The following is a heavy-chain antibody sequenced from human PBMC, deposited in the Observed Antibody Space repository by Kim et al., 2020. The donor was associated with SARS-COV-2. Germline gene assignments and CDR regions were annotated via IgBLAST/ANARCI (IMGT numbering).Heavy chain of an antibody. CDR1: GYTFTTYA. Sequence: ASVKVSCNASGYTFTTYAMHWVRQAPGQRLEWMGWINAGNGNTKYSQKFQGRVTITRDTSASTAYMELSSLRSEDTAVYYCARDTSGDYVFDYWGQGTLVTVSS. CDR3: ARDTSGDYVFDY. J-gene: IGHJ4*02. V-gene: IGHV1-3*01. CDR2: INAGNGNT. D-gene: IGHD4-17*01.